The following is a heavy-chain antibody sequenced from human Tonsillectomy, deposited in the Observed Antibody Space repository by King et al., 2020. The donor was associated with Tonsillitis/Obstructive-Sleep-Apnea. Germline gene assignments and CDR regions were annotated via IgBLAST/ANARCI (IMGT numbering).Heavy chain of an antibody. Sequence: LQLQESGPGLVKPSETLSLTCTVPGGSITTYYWSWIRQPPGKGLEWIGYIYYTGNTNYNPSLKSRVTISVDTSKKQFSRKLNSVTAADTAVCYRVRDGGELSTSWGTFDYWGQGTLVTVSS. CDR2: IYYTGNT. CDR3: VRDGGELSTSWGTFDY. J-gene: IGHJ4*02. D-gene: IGHD6-13*01. CDR1: GGSITTYY. V-gene: IGHV4-59*01.